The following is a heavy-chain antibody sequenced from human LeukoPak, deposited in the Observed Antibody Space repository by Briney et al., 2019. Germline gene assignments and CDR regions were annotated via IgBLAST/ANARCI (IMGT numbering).Heavy chain of an antibody. CDR2: ISGDGGST. CDR3: AKDATVTRGEVYYYYYGMDV. CDR1: GFTFDDYA. J-gene: IGHJ6*02. D-gene: IGHD4-17*01. Sequence: HPGGSLRLSCAASGFTFDDYAMHWVRQAPGKGLEWVSLISGDGGSTYYADSVKGRFTISRDNSKNSLYLQMNSLRTEDTALYYCAKDATVTRGEVYYYYYGMDVWGQGTTVTVSS. V-gene: IGHV3-43*02.